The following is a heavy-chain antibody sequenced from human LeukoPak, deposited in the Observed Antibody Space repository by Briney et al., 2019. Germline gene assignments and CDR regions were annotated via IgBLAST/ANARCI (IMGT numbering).Heavy chain of an antibody. Sequence: GGSLRLSCAASGFTFSSYEMNWVRQAPGKGLEWVSYISSSSSYIYYADSVKGRFTISRDNAKNSLYLQMNSLRAEDTAVYYCARDAGSGSYGYFDYWGQGTLVTVSS. D-gene: IGHD1-26*01. CDR1: GFTFSSYE. CDR3: ARDAGSGSYGYFDY. J-gene: IGHJ4*02. V-gene: IGHV3-21*05. CDR2: ISSSSSYI.